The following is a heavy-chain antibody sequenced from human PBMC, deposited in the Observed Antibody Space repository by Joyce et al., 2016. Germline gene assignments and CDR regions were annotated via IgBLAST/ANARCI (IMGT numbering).Heavy chain of an antibody. D-gene: IGHD3-16*01. CDR1: GVSISTSSHF. V-gene: IGHV4-39*01. CDR2: IYFSGTA. CDR3: ARRKGDGKGYHYFDY. J-gene: IGHJ4*02. Sequence: QLQLQESGPGLVKPSETLSLTCTVSGVSISTSSHFWAWVRQPPGKGLEWIVSIYFSGTAHYNPSLERRVTVSLDTSKNQFSLNLKSVSAADTAKYYCARRKGDGKGYHYFDYWGQGILVTVSS.